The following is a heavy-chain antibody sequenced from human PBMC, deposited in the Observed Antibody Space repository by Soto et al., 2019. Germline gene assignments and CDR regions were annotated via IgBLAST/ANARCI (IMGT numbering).Heavy chain of an antibody. CDR2: ISGSGGST. Sequence: PVGSLRLSCAASGFTLSSYAMSWVRQAPGKGLEWVSAISGSGGSTYYADSVKGRFTISRDNSKNTLYLQMNSLRVEDTAVYYCAKERTVTTADFDYWGQGTLVTVSS. CDR3: AKERTVTTADFDY. J-gene: IGHJ4*02. D-gene: IGHD4-4*01. V-gene: IGHV3-23*01. CDR1: GFTLSSYA.